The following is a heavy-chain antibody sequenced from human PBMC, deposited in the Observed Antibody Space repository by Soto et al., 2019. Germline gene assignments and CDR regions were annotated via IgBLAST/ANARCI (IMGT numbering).Heavy chain of an antibody. CDR1: GYSFTSYW. V-gene: IGHV5-51*01. D-gene: IGHD1-7*01. J-gene: IGHJ6*02. Sequence: GESLKISCKASGYSFTSYWIGWVRQTPGKGLEWMVLILPDDADTRYSTSFEGHVTISADRSTNTAFLHLRSLDSSETATYFCARQGFSKNYFYAAYXWGQGTTLTVS. CDR3: ARQGFSKNYFYAAYX. CDR2: ILPDDADT.